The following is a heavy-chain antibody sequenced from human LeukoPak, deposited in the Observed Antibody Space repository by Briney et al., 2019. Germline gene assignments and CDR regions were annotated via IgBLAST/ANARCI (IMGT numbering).Heavy chain of an antibody. CDR3: ARGGNYYDSSGYSARADY. J-gene: IGHJ4*02. CDR2: INPSGGST. Sequence: GASVKVSCKASGYTFTSYYMHWVRQAPGQGLEWMGIINPSGGSTSYAQKFQGRVTMTRDMSTSTAYMELSSLRSEDTAVYYCARGGNYYDSSGYSARADYWGQGTLVTVSS. CDR1: GYTFTSYY. V-gene: IGHV1-46*01. D-gene: IGHD3-22*01.